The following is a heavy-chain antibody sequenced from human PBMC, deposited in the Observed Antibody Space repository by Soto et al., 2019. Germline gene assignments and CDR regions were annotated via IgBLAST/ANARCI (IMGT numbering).Heavy chain of an antibody. CDR1: GFTFSSYS. CDR2: ISSSSSYI. CDR3: ARVALLWFGEFPGAFDI. Sequence: EVQLVESGGGLVKPGGSLRLSCAASGFTFSSYSMNWVRQAPGKGLEWASSISSSSSYIYYADSVKGGFTISRDNAKNCLYLQMNSLRAEETAVYYCARVALLWFGEFPGAFDIWGQGTMVTVSS. D-gene: IGHD3-10*01. V-gene: IGHV3-21*03. J-gene: IGHJ3*02.